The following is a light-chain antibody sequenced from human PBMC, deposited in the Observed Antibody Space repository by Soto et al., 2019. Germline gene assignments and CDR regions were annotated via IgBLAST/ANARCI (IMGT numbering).Light chain of an antibody. J-gene: IGLJ1*01. CDR2: SNN. V-gene: IGLV1-44*01. CDR3: AAWDDSLDNYV. CDR1: TSNIGSNT. Sequence: QSVLTQPPSASGTPGQRVTISCSGGTSNIGSNTVNWYQQLPGTAPNLLIYSNNQRPSGVPDRFSGSKSGTSASLAISGLQSEDEADYYCAAWDDSLDNYVFGTGTKVTVL.